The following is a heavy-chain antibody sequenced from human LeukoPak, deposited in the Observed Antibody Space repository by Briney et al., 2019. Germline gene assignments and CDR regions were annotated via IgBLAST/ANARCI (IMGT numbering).Heavy chain of an antibody. CDR1: GGSISSYY. V-gene: IGHV4-59*08. D-gene: IGHD2-15*01. J-gene: IGHJ5*02. Sequence: PSGTLSLTCTVSGGSISSYYWSWIRQPPGKGLEWIGYIYYSGSTNYNPSLKSRVTISVDTSKNQFSLKLSSVTAADTAVYYCARHGSVGWFDPWGQGTLVTVSS. CDR2: IYYSGST. CDR3: ARHGSVGWFDP.